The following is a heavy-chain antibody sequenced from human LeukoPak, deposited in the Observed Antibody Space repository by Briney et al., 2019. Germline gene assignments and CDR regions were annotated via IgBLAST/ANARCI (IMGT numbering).Heavy chain of an antibody. CDR2: IYPGDSDT. V-gene: IGHV5-51*01. CDR1: GYSFTSYW. Sequence: GESLKISCKGSGYSFTSYWIGWVRQMPGKGLEWMGIIYPGDSDTRYSPSFQGQVTISADKSISTAYLQWSSLKASDTAMYYCARTIFGVVTKCNWFDPWGQGTLVTVSS. J-gene: IGHJ5*02. D-gene: IGHD3-3*01. CDR3: ARTIFGVVTKCNWFDP.